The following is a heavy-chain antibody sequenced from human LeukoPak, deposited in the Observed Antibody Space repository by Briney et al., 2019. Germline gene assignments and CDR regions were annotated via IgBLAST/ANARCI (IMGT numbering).Heavy chain of an antibody. V-gene: IGHV3-43*02. CDR1: GFAFDDYA. CDR3: AKDSLEAAGHLDS. CDR2: ISGDGDST. D-gene: IGHD6-13*01. J-gene: IGHJ4*02. Sequence: GGSLRLSSAASGFAFDDYAMDLVRQAPGKGLEWVSLISGDGDSTYYADSVKDRFTISRDNSKNSLYLQMNSLTTKDTALYYCAKDSLEAAGHLDSWGQGTLVTVSS.